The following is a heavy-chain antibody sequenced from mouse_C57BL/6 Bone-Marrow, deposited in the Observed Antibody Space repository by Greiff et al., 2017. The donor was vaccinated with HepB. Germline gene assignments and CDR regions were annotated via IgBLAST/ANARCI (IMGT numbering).Heavy chain of an antibody. V-gene: IGHV14-4*01. Sequence: VQLQQSGAELVRPGASVKLSCTASGFNIKDDYMHWVKQRPEQGLEWIGWIDPENGDTEYASKFQGKATITADPSSNPAYLQRSSLTSEDTAVYYWNLYGNYGGGDVGVWGTGTTVTVSS. D-gene: IGHD2-1*01. CDR1: GFNIKDDY. CDR3: NLYGNYGGGDVGV. CDR2: IDPENGDT. J-gene: IGHJ1*03.